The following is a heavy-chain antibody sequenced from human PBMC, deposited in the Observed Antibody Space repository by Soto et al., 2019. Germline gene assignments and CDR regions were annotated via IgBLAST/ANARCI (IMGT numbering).Heavy chain of an antibody. D-gene: IGHD7-27*01. V-gene: IGHV4-4*02. J-gene: IGHJ4*02. CDR2: IYYSGST. Sequence: SETLSLTCAVSGGSISSSNWWNWVRQAPGKGLEWIGEIYYSGSTYYNPSLKSRVTMSIDTSRNQLLLQLNSVTAADTAVYYCAKENWANPDSWGQGTLVTVSS. CDR3: AKENWANPDS. CDR1: GGSISSSNW.